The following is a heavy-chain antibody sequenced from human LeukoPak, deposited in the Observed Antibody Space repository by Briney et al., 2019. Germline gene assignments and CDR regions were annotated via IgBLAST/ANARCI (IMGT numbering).Heavy chain of an antibody. Sequence: ASVKVSCKASGYTFTSYYMHWVRQAPGQGLEWMGIINPSGGSTSYAQKFQGRVTMTRDTSTSTVYMELSSLRSEDTAVYYCAREVGYYGSGDSRDYWGQGTLVTVSS. CDR1: GYTFTSYY. V-gene: IGHV1-46*01. D-gene: IGHD3-10*01. CDR2: INPSGGST. CDR3: AREVGYYGSGDSRDY. J-gene: IGHJ4*02.